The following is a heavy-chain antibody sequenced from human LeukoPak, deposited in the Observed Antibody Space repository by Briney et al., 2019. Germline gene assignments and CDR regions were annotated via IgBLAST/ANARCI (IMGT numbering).Heavy chain of an antibody. CDR1: GFTFSDFY. J-gene: IGHJ4*02. CDR3: ARYNYGYLNY. CDR2: ISSSGEYT. D-gene: IGHD5-18*01. V-gene: IGHV3-11*03. Sequence: GGSLRLSCASSGFTFSDFYMSWIRKAPGKGLEWVSYISSSGEYTNYADSVKGRFTISRDNAKNSLYLQMNSLRAEDTAIYYCARYNYGYLNYWGQGALVTVSS.